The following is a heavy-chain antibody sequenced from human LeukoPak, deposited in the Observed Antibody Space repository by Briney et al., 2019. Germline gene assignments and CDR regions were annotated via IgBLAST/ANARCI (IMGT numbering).Heavy chain of an antibody. CDR3: ARGSYYPSWFDP. CDR1: GGSISSSNYY. D-gene: IGHD3-10*01. V-gene: IGHV4-61*01. Sequence: PSETLSLTCTVSGGSISSSNYYWSWIRQPPGKGLEWIGYIYYSGSTNCNPSLKSRVAISVDTSKNQFSLKLSSVTAADTAVYYCARGSYYPSWFDPWGQGTLVTVSS. CDR2: IYYSGST. J-gene: IGHJ5*02.